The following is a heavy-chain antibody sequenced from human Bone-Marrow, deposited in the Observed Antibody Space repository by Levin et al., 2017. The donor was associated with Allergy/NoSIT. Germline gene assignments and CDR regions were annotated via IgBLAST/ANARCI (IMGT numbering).Heavy chain of an antibody. J-gene: IGHJ5*02. Sequence: ASETLSLTCAASGFTFSSYAMSWVRQAPGKGLEWVSAISGSGGSTYYADSVKGRFTISRDNSKNTLYLQMNSLRAEDTAVYYCAKSSPSDDYGDPRWFDPWGQGTLVTVSS. D-gene: IGHD4-17*01. CDR2: ISGSGGST. CDR1: GFTFSSYA. V-gene: IGHV3-23*01. CDR3: AKSSPSDDYGDPRWFDP.